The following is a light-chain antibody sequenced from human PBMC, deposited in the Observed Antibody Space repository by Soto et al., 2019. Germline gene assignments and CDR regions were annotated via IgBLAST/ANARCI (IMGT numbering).Light chain of an antibody. Sequence: EIVLTQSPATLSLSPGESATLSCRASQSVGSFLGWYQQKPGQAPRLLIYDASNRATGIPARFSGSGSGTDFTLTLSSLEPDDFAVYYCQQRYYGYTFGQGTKVEIK. V-gene: IGKV3-11*01. J-gene: IGKJ2*01. CDR2: DAS. CDR3: QQRYYGYT. CDR1: QSVGSF.